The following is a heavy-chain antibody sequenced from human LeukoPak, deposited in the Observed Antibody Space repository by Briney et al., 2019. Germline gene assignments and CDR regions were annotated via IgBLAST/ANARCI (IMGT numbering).Heavy chain of an antibody. Sequence: ASVKVSCEASGYTFTGYYMHWVRQAPGQGLEWMGWIHIYRGNTNYAQKFQGRVTMTTDTSTSTVYMEVRGLRSDDTAMYYCARDVGITVADSFGPWGQGTLVTVSS. J-gene: IGHJ5*02. CDR1: GYTFTGYY. V-gene: IGHV1-18*04. D-gene: IGHD6-13*01. CDR3: ARDVGITVADSFGP. CDR2: IHIYRGNT.